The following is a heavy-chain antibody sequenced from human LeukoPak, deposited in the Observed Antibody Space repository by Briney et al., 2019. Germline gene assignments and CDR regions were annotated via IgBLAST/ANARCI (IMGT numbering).Heavy chain of an antibody. J-gene: IGHJ4*02. V-gene: IGHV3-48*04. CDR1: GFIFTDYS. Sequence: GGSLRLSCAASGFIFTDYSMNWVRQAPGKGLEWVSHISSSGSTIYYADSVKGRFTISRDNAKNSLFLQMNSLRAEDTAVYYCARVSHYYGSGSYDYWGQGTLVTISS. CDR3: ARVSHYYGSGSYDY. D-gene: IGHD3-10*01. CDR2: ISSSGSTI.